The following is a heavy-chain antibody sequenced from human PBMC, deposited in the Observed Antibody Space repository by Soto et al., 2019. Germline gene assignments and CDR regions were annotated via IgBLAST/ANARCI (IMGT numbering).Heavy chain of an antibody. CDR2: MSISGEKT. V-gene: IGHV3-23*01. D-gene: IGHD1-26*01. CDR3: TRWDGFADL. CDR1: GFTFSHYS. J-gene: IGHJ4*02. Sequence: EVQLLECGGGLVQPGGSLRLSCAASGFTFSHYSMAWVRQTPEKGLEWVSGMSISGEKTFYADFVKGRFTVSRDSPKNTVYLQMNTLRAEDTAIYYCTRWDGFADLWGQGTLVTVSS.